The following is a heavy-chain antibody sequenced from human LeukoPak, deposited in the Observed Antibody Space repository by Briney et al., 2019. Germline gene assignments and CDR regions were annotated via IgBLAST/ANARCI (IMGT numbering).Heavy chain of an antibody. CDR3: ARDPGVVVAPAAIQRAGWFDP. CDR2: IYHSGST. J-gene: IGHJ5*02. V-gene: IGHV4-4*02. D-gene: IGHD2-2*02. CDR1: GGSISSSNW. Sequence: SETLSLTCAVSGGSISSSNWWSWVRQPPGKGLEWIGEIYHSGSTNYNPSLKSRVTISVDKSKNQFSLKLSSVTAADTAVYYCARDPGVVVAPAAIQRAGWFDPWGQGTLVTVSS.